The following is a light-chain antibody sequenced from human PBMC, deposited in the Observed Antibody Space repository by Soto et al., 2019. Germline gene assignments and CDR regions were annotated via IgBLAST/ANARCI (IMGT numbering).Light chain of an antibody. Sequence: DIQMTQSPSSLSASVGDRVTITCQASQDIRKYLNWYQQKPGAAPRLLIYDASNLETGVPSRFSGNGSGTHFTFTVTSLQPQDIATYYCQHYDRLPITFGQGTRLEIK. CDR2: DAS. J-gene: IGKJ5*01. V-gene: IGKV1-33*01. CDR1: QDIRKY. CDR3: QHYDRLPIT.